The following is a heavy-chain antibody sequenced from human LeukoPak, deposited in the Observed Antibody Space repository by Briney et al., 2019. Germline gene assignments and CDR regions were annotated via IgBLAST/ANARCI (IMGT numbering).Heavy chain of an antibody. D-gene: IGHD3-16*01. Sequence: ASVKVSCKVSGHTLTELSMHWVRQAPGKGLEWMGGFDPKDGETIYAQKFQGRVTMTEDTSTDTAYMELSSLRSEDTAVYYCATDFPPKADVFDYWGQGTLVTVSS. CDR3: ATDFPPKADVFDY. CDR1: GHTLTELS. J-gene: IGHJ4*02. CDR2: FDPKDGET. V-gene: IGHV1-24*01.